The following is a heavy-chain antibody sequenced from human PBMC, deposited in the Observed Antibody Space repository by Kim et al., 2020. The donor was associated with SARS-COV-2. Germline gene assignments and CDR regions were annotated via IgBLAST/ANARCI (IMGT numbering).Heavy chain of an antibody. Sequence: GESLKISCKGSGYSFTTSWIGWVRQMPGKGLEWMGIIYPADSDTTYSPSFQGQVSIPADKSVSTAYLQWSSLKASDTAMYYCARIGYCSGGSCYSRGYFDFWSQGTLVTVSS. CDR2: IYPADSDT. V-gene: IGHV5-51*01. D-gene: IGHD2-15*01. CDR3: ARIGYCSGGSCYSRGYFDF. CDR1: GYSFTTSW. J-gene: IGHJ4*02.